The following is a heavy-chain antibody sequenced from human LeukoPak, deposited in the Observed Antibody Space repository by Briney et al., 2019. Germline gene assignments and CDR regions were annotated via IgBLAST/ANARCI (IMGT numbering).Heavy chain of an antibody. D-gene: IGHD3-10*01. CDR2: IYTSGST. V-gene: IGHV4-4*07. J-gene: IGHJ4*02. CDR3: ARDRSQYNSGSYGGVFDY. Sequence: PSETLSLTCTVSGRSISSYYWSWIRQPAGKGLEWIGRIYTSGSTNYSPSLKSRVTISVDTSKNQFYLKLSSVTAADTAVYYCARDRSQYNSGSYGGVFDYWGQGALVTVSS. CDR1: GRSISSYY.